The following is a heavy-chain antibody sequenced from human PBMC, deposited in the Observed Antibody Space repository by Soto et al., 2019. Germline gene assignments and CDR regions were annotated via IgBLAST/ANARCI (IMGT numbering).Heavy chain of an antibody. J-gene: IGHJ4*02. CDR3: ARSQLVGATRALDY. CDR1: GGSISSYY. D-gene: IGHD1-26*01. CDR2: IYYSGST. V-gene: IGHV4-59*01. Sequence: SETLSLTCTVSGGSISSYYWSWIRQPPGKGLEWIGYIYYSGSTNYNPSLKSRVTISVDTSKNQFSLKLSSVTAADTAVYYCARSQLVGATRALDYWGQGTLVTVSS.